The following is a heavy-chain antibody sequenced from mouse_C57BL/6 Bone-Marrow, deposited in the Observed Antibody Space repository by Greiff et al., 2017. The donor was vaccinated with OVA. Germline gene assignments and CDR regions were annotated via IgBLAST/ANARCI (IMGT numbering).Heavy chain of an antibody. CDR1: GFTFSDFY. Sequence: EVQLVESGGGLVQSGRSLRLSCATSGFTFSDFYMEWVRQAPGQGLEWIAASRNKANDSTTAYSASVKGRFIVSRDTSPSILYLQMNALRAEDTAIYYCAGGLGNAMDDWGQGTSVTVSS. CDR2: SRNKANDSTT. J-gene: IGHJ4*01. CDR3: AGGLGNAMDD. V-gene: IGHV7-1*01.